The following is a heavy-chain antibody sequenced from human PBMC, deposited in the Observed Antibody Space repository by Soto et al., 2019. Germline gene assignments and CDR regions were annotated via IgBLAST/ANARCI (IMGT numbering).Heavy chain of an antibody. CDR3: ARDKARGSGWDLPSEY. Sequence: QVQLQESGPGLVKPSETLSLTCTVSGGSISSYYWSWIRQPPGKGLEWIGYIYYSGSTNYNPSLKSRVNISVDTSKNQFSLKLSSVTAADTAVYYCARDKARGSGWDLPSEYWGQGTLVTVSA. V-gene: IGHV4-59*01. CDR1: GGSISSYY. D-gene: IGHD6-19*01. J-gene: IGHJ4*02. CDR2: IYYSGST.